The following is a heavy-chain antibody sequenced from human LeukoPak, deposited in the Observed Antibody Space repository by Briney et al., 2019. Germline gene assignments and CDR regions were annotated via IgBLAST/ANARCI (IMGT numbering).Heavy chain of an antibody. J-gene: IGHJ4*02. D-gene: IGHD3-3*01. CDR2: ISGSGGST. CDR3: AKCPSGLLYPGY. V-gene: IGHV3-23*01. Sequence: GGSLRLSCAASGFTFSSYAMSWVRQAPGKGLEWVSAISGSGGSTYYADSVKGRFIISRDNSKNTLYLQMNSLRAEDTAVYYCAKCPSGLLYPGYWGQGTLVTVSS. CDR1: GFTFSSYA.